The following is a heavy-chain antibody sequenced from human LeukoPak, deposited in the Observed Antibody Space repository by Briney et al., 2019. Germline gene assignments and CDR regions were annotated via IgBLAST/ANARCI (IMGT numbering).Heavy chain of an antibody. J-gene: IGHJ4*02. CDR2: ISSSSSYI. V-gene: IGHV3-21*01. CDR1: GFTFSSYS. CDR3: ARDLPGGATTAFEY. Sequence: TGGSLRLSCAASGFTFSSYSMNWVRQAPGKGLEWVSSISSSSSYIYYADSVKGRFTISRDNAKNSLYLQMNSLRAEDTAVYYCARDLPGGATTAFEYWGQGTLVTVSS. D-gene: IGHD1-26*01.